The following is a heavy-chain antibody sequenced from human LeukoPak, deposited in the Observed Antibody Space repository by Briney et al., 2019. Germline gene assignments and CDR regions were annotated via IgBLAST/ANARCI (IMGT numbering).Heavy chain of an antibody. CDR3: ASGNIRGYSGYDLDYFDY. CDR2: INPSGGST. Sequence: ASVKVSCKASGYTFTNYGISWVRQAPGQGLEWMGIINPSGGSTGYAQKFQGRVTMTRDTSTSTVYMELSSLRSEDTAVYYCASGNIRGYSGYDLDYFDYWGQGTLVTVSS. CDR1: GYTFTNYG. J-gene: IGHJ4*02. D-gene: IGHD5-12*01. V-gene: IGHV1-46*01.